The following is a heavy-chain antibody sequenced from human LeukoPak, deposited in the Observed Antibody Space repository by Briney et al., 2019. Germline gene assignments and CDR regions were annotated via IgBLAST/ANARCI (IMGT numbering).Heavy chain of an antibody. J-gene: IGHJ4*02. V-gene: IGHV4-39*01. CDR3: ASLSSSWYRAFDY. CDR2: IYYSGST. CDR1: GGSISSSGYY. Sequence: SETLSLTCTVSGGSISSSGYYWAWIRQPPGKGLEWIGTIYYSGSTYYNPSLKSRVTISVDTSKNQFSLKLSSVTAADTAVYYCASLSSSWYRAFDYWGQGTLVTVSS. D-gene: IGHD6-13*01.